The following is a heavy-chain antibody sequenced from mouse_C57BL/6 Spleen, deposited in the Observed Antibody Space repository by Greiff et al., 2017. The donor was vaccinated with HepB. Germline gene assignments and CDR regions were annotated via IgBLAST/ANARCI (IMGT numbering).Heavy chain of an antibody. V-gene: IGHV3-6*01. CDR2: ISYDGSN. CDR1: GYSITSGYY. Sequence: EVQLVESGPGLVKPSQSLSLTCSVTGYSITSGYYWNWIRQFPGNKLEWMGYISYDGSNNYNPSLKNRISITRDTSKNQFFLKLNSVTTEDTATYYCARIYYDSDVGYAMDYWGQGTSVTVSS. CDR3: ARIYYDSDVGYAMDY. D-gene: IGHD2-4*01. J-gene: IGHJ4*01.